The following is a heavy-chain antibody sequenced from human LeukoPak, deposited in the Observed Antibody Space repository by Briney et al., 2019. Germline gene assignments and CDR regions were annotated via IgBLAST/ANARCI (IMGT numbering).Heavy chain of an antibody. CDR3: ARHGYYYYYMDV. J-gene: IGHJ6*03. V-gene: IGHV4-59*08. CDR1: GGSISSYY. CDR2: IYYSGST. Sequence: SETLSLTCTVSGGSISSYYWSWIRQPPGKGLEWIGYIYYSGSTNYNPSLKSRVTISVDTSKNQFSLKLSSVTAADTAVYYCARHGYYYYYMDVWGKGTTVTVSS.